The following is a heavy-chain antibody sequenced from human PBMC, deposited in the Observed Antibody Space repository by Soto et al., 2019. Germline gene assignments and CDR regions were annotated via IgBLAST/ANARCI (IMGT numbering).Heavy chain of an antibody. Sequence: GASVKVSCKASGYTLTGYYMHWVRQAPGQGLEWMGWINPNSGGTNYAQKFQGWVTMTRDTSISTAYMELSRLRSDDAAVYYCARIGQDSSSMGWFDPWGQGTLVTVSS. V-gene: IGHV1-2*04. J-gene: IGHJ5*02. CDR2: INPNSGGT. CDR3: ARIGQDSSSMGWFDP. D-gene: IGHD6-13*01. CDR1: GYTLTGYY.